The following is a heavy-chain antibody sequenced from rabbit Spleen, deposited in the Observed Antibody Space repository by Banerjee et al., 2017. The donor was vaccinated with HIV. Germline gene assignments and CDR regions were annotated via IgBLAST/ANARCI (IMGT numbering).Heavy chain of an antibody. V-gene: IGHV1S7*01. J-gene: IGHJ3*01. CDR2: IDPVFGIT. Sequence: QLEESAGGLVQPGGSLKLSCKASGFTLSSYYMNWVRQAPGKGLEWIGYIDPVFGITYYANWVNGRFSISRENAQNMVLLQMTSLTAADTATYFCARDGAGGSYFALGGQGTLVPVS. D-gene: IGHD8-1*01. CDR1: GFTLSSYY. CDR3: ARDGAGGSYFAL.